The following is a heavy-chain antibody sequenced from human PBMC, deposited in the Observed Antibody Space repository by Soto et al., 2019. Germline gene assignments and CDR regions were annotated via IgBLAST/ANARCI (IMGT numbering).Heavy chain of an antibody. V-gene: IGHV3-23*01. CDR1: GFTFSSYA. CDR2: ISGSGGST. CDR3: ANPLLSGYCSGGSCRNYYYYYGMDV. J-gene: IGHJ6*02. D-gene: IGHD2-15*01. Sequence: GGSLRLSCAASGFTFSSYAMSWVRQAPGKGLEWVSAISGSGGSTYYADSVKGRFTISRDHSKNTRYLQMNSLRAEDTAVYYGANPLLSGYCSGGSCRNYYYYYGMDVWGQGTTVTVSS.